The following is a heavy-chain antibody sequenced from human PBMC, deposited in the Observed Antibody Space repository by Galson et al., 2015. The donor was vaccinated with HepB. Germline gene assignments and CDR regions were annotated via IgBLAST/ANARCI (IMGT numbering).Heavy chain of an antibody. J-gene: IGHJ4*02. V-gene: IGHV1-3*01. CDR2: INAGNGNT. CDR1: GYTFTSYA. Sequence: SVKVSCKASGYTFTSYAMHWVRQAPGQRLEWMGWINAGNGNTKYSQKFQGRVTITRDTSASTAYMELSSLRSEDTAVYYCAGEAAVAGTLFDYWGQGTLVTVSS. D-gene: IGHD6-19*01. CDR3: AGEAAVAGTLFDY.